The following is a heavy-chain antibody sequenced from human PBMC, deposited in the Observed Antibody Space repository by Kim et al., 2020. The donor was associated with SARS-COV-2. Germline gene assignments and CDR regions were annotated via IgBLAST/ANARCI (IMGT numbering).Heavy chain of an antibody. Sequence: KYSQKFQGRVTITRDTSASTAYMELSSLRSEDTAVYYCARGGSSSFDFDYWGQGTLVTVSS. D-gene: IGHD6-6*01. CDR3: ARGGSSSFDFDY. V-gene: IGHV1-3*01. J-gene: IGHJ4*02.